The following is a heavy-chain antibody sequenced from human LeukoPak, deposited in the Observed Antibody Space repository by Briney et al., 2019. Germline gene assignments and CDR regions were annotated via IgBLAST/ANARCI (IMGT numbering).Heavy chain of an antibody. Sequence: GGSLRLSCAASGFTFSNYAMSWVRQAPGKGLEWISAIGASGAGTYYADSVKGRFTISKDKSKNTLFLQMDTLRAEDTAFYYCAKDEGSSVTGGYYFDSWGQGTLVTVSS. J-gene: IGHJ4*02. V-gene: IGHV3-23*01. CDR1: GFTFSNYA. CDR2: IGASGAGT. CDR3: AKDEGSSVTGGYYFDS. D-gene: IGHD2-21*02.